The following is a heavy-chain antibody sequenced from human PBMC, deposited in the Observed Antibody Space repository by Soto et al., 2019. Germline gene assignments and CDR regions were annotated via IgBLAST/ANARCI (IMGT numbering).Heavy chain of an antibody. J-gene: IGHJ4*02. D-gene: IGHD6-13*01. CDR1: GGTFSSYT. V-gene: IGHV1-69*08. CDR2: IIPILGIA. CDR3: ARERAYSSSWYGV. Sequence: QVQLVQSGAEVKKPGSSVKVSCKASGGTFSSYTISWVRQAPGQGLEWMGRIIPILGIANYAQKFQGRVTXTXDXXTSTAYMELSSLRSEDTAVYYCARERAYSSSWYGVWGQGTLVTVSS.